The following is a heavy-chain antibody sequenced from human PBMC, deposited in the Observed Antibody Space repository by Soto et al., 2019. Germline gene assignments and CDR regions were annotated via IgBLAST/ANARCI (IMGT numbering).Heavy chain of an antibody. CDR3: ARESEDLTSNFDY. CDR1: GFTFTRYS. Sequence: GGSLRLSCAASGFTFTRYSVNWVRQAPGKGLEWVSSISSTTNYIYYGDSMKGRFTISRDNAKNSLYLEMNSLRAEDTAVYYCARESEDLTSNFDYWGQGTLVTVSS. CDR2: ISSTTNYI. J-gene: IGHJ4*02. V-gene: IGHV3-21*06.